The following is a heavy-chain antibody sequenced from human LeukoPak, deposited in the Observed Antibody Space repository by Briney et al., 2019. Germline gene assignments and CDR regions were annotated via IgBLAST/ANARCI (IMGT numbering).Heavy chain of an antibody. J-gene: IGHJ4*02. CDR3: ARDYGGSSPFDY. D-gene: IGHD4-23*01. V-gene: IGHV3-23*01. CDR2: ISGSGANT. Sequence: GGSLRLSCAASGFTFSSSAMSWVRQAPGKGLDWVSAISGSGANTYYADSVKGRFTISRDNSKNTLYLQMNSLRAEDTAVYYCARDYGGSSPFDYWGQGTLVTVSS. CDR1: GFTFSSSA.